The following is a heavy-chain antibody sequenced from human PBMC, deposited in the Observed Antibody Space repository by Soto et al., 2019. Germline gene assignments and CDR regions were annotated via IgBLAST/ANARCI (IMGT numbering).Heavy chain of an antibody. CDR2: FDHSGST. Sequence: QVQLQQWGAGLLKPSETLSLTCAVYGGSFSGYYWTWIRQPPGTGLEWIGEFDHSGSTTYNPSLKSRVTISVDTSNNQISLKLTSVTAADTAVYYCARDKITGLFDYWGQGTLVTVSS. V-gene: IGHV4-34*01. CDR3: ARDKITGLFDY. CDR1: GGSFSGYY. J-gene: IGHJ4*02. D-gene: IGHD2-8*02.